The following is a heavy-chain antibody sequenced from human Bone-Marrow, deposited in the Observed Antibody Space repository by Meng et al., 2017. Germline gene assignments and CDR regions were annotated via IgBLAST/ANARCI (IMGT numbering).Heavy chain of an antibody. CDR2: IHYSGST. CDR3: ARVDTVRGVWMAPFDY. Sequence: SETLSLTCTVSGGSISSSSYYWGWIRQPPGKGLEWIGSIHYSGSTNYNPSLKSRVTISVDTSKNQFSLRLSSVTAADTAVYYCARVDTVRGVWMAPFDYWGQGTLVTVSS. J-gene: IGHJ4*02. D-gene: IGHD3-10*01. V-gene: IGHV4-39*07. CDR1: GGSISSSSYY.